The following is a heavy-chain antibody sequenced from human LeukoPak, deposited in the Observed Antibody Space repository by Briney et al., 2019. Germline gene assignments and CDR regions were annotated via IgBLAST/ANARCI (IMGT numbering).Heavy chain of an antibody. CDR3: ARWVRAAGANWFDP. D-gene: IGHD6-13*01. CDR2: IYYSGST. CDR1: GGSISSYY. Sequence: NPSETLSLTCTVSGGSISSYYWSWIRQPPGKGLEWIGYIYYSGSTNYNPSLKSRVTISVDTSKNQFSLKLSSVTAADTAVYYCARWVRAAGANWFDPWGQGTLVTVSS. V-gene: IGHV4-59*01. J-gene: IGHJ5*02.